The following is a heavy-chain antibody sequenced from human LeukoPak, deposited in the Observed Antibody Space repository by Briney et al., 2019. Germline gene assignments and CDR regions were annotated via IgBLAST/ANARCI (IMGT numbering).Heavy chain of an antibody. D-gene: IGHD3-22*01. J-gene: IGHJ4*02. CDR2: IYYSGST. Sequence: SETLSLTCAVYGGSFSSYYWSWIRQPPGKGLEWIGYIYYSGSTYYNPSLKSRVTISVDTSKNQFSLKLSSVTAADTAVYYSYPYYYDSSGYPYPDYWGQGTLVTVSS. CDR3: YPYYYDSSGYPYPDY. CDR1: GGSFSSYY. V-gene: IGHV4-59*04.